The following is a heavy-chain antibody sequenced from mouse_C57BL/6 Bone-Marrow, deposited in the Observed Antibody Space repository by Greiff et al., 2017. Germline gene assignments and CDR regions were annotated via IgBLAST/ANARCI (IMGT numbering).Heavy chain of an antibody. V-gene: IGHV1-85*01. J-gene: IGHJ1*03. CDR3: TRLEFNVRSGDGYFDI. Sequence: QVQLQQSGPELVKPGASVKLSCKASGYTFTSYDINWVKQRPGQGLEWIGWIYPRDGSTTYNEKFKGKATLTVDTSTSTAYMELHSLKSSDSAVYCCTRLEFNVRSGDGYFDIWGTKTTVT. CDR2: IYPRDGST. CDR1: GYTFTSYD. D-gene: IGHD3-3*01.